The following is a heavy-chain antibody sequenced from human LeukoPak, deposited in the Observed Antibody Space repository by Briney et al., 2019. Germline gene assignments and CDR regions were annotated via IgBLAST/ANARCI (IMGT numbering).Heavy chain of an antibody. J-gene: IGHJ4*02. CDR3: ARGAGSSGWYPFDY. CDR2: INPNSGGT. V-gene: IGHV1-2*02. D-gene: IGHD6-19*01. Sequence: ASVKVSCKASGYTFTGYYMHWVRQAPGQGLEWMGWINPNSGGTNYAQKFQGRVTMTRDTSISTAYMELSRLRSDDTAVYYCARGAGSSGWYPFDYWGQGTLVTVSS. CDR1: GYTFTGYY.